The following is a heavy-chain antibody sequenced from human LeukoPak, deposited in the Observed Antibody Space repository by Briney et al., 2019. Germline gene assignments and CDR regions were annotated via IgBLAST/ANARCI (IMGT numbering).Heavy chain of an antibody. Sequence: GGSLRLSCAASGFTFSSYAMHWVRQAPGKGLEWVAVISYDGSNKYYADSVKGRFTISRDNAKNSLYLQMNSLRAEDTAVYYCATPQGPWGQGTLVTVSS. J-gene: IGHJ5*02. CDR3: ATPQGP. V-gene: IGHV3-30*04. CDR1: GFTFSSYA. CDR2: ISYDGSNK.